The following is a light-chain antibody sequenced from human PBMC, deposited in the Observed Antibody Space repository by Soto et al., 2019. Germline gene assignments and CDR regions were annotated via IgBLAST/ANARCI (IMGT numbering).Light chain of an antibody. Sequence: QSALTQPASVSGSPGKSITISCSGTSSDVGYYNLVSWYQQHPGKAPKLMIFEGSQRPSGVSTLFSGSKSGNTASLTISGLQSEDEADYYCCSYAGSSTYVFGTGTKLTVL. CDR3: CSYAGSSTYV. J-gene: IGLJ1*01. V-gene: IGLV2-23*01. CDR1: SSDVGYYNL. CDR2: EGS.